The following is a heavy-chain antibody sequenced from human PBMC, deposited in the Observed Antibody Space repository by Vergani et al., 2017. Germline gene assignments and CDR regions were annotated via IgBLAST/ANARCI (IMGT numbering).Heavy chain of an antibody. CDR1: GGSFNTYY. CDR3: ARVMYRDEASTGYRLEGMDI. Sequence: QVQLEESGPGLVKPSETLSLTCTVSGGSFNTYYWSWIRQSPGKGLEWIGYIYSTGSTHYNPSLNSRVTMSVDTSKNQFSLKLRSVTAANTAVYFRARVMYRDEASTGYRLEGMDICGEGTTVTISS. J-gene: IGHJ6*02. V-gene: IGHV4-59*13. CDR2: IYSTGST. D-gene: IGHD3-9*01.